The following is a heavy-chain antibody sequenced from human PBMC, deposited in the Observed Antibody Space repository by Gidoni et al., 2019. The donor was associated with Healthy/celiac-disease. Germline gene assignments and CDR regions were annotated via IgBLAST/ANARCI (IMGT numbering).Heavy chain of an antibody. V-gene: IGHV1-58*02. CDR2: IVVGSGNT. CDR3: AAVGAYCGGDCPDPFAFDI. CDR1: GFTFTSSA. J-gene: IGHJ3*02. D-gene: IGHD2-21*02. Sequence: QMQLVQSGPEVKKPGPSVKVSCKASGFTFTSSAMQWVRQARGQRLEWIGWIVVGSGNTNYAQKFQERVTITRDMSTSTAYMELSSLRSEDTAVYYCAAVGAYCGGDCPDPFAFDIWGQGTMVTVSS.